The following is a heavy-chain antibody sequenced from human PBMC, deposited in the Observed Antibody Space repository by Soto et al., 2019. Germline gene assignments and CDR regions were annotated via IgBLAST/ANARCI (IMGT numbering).Heavy chain of an antibody. CDR2: INHSGST. CDR3: ASNPRIAAGYYYYGMDV. CDR1: GGSFSGYY. J-gene: IGHJ6*02. Sequence: SETLSLTCAVYGGSFSGYYWSWIRQPPGKGLEWIGEINHSGSTNYNPSLKSRVTISVDTSKNQFSLKLSSVTAADTAVYYCASNPRIAAGYYYYGMDVWGQGTTVTVSS. V-gene: IGHV4-34*01. D-gene: IGHD6-13*01.